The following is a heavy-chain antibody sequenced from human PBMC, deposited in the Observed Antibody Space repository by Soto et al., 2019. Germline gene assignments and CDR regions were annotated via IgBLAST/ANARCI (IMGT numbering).Heavy chain of an antibody. V-gene: IGHV1-2*02. CDR2: INPNSGVT. CDR3: ARAGLTTLELGTTY. CDR1: RYTFTDYY. J-gene: IGHJ4*02. D-gene: IGHD1-1*01. Sequence: QVQLVQSGAEVKKPGASVKVSCKASRYTFTDYYMHWVRQSPGQGLEWMGWINPNSGVTKFPQKFQGRVIMTRDTSISTVYMELSRRTSDDTAVYYCARAGLTTLELGTTYWGQGTLVTVSS.